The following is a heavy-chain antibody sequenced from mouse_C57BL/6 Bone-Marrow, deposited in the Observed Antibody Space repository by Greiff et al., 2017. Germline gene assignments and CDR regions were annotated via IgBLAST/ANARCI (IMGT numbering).Heavy chain of an antibody. CDR1: GFNIKNTY. D-gene: IGHD1-3*01. V-gene: IGHV14-3*01. J-gene: IGHJ3*01. Sequence: VQLQQSVAELVRPGASVKLSCTASGFNIKNTYMHWVKQRPEQGLEWIGRIDPADGNTKYAPKFQGKATITADTSSNPAYLQLSSLTSEDTAIYYCAHPSGSCVGFAYWGQGTLVTVSA. CDR3: AHPSGSCVGFAY. CDR2: IDPADGNT.